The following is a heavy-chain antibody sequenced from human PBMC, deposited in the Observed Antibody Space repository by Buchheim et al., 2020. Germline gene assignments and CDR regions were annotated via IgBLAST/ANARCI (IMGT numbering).Heavy chain of an antibody. CDR3: ARFSRWIAGSFRTKNWFDP. D-gene: IGHD1-14*01. Sequence: QLQLQESGPGLVKPSETLSLTCAVYGGSFSGYYWSWIRQPPGKGLEWIGEINHSGSTNYNPSLKSRVTISVDTSKNQFSLKLSSVTAADTAVYYCARFSRWIAGSFRTKNWFDPWGQGTL. CDR2: INHSGST. CDR1: GGSFSGYY. V-gene: IGHV4-34*01. J-gene: IGHJ5*02.